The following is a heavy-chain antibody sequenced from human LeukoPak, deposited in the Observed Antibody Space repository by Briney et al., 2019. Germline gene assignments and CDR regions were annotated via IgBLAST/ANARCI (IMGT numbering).Heavy chain of an antibody. V-gene: IGHV1-2*02. CDR2: INPTSGGA. CDR1: GYTFTGFY. D-gene: IGHD1-26*01. Sequence: ASVKVSCKASGYTFTGFYMHWVRRAPGQGLEWMGWINPTSGGANYAQKFQGRVTMATDTSISTAYMDLSRLRSDDTAVYYCARTGATTDAFDIWGQGTMVTVSS. CDR3: ARTGATTDAFDI. J-gene: IGHJ3*02.